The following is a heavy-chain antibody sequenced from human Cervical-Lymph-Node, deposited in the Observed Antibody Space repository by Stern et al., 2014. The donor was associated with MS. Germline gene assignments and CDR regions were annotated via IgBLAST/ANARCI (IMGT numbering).Heavy chain of an antibody. Sequence: EVQLVESGGGLVKPGGSLRLSCAASGFTFSSYSMNWVRQAPGKGLEWVASISSGGSYIYYADSLKGRFTIARDNAKNSLYLQMNGLRAEDRVVYSCARGRGGNYRYYFDYGGQGTLVTVSS. V-gene: IGHV3-21*01. CDR3: ARGRGGNYRYYFDY. D-gene: IGHD4-23*01. J-gene: IGHJ4*02. CDR2: ISSGGSYI. CDR1: GFTFSSYS.